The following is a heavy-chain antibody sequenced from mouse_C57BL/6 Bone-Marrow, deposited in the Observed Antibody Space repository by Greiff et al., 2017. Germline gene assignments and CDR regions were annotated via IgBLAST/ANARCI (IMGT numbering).Heavy chain of an antibody. CDR3: VRGEHYGSSYVRYFDV. V-gene: IGHV10-3*01. J-gene: IGHJ1*03. Sequence: DVHLVESGGGLVQPKGSLKLSCAASGFTFNTYAMHWVRQAPGKGLEWVARIRSKSSNYATYYADSVKDRFTISRDDSQSMLYLQMNNLKTEDTAMYYCVRGEHYGSSYVRYFDVWGTGTTVTVSS. CDR2: IRSKSSNYAT. D-gene: IGHD1-1*01. CDR1: GFTFNTYA.